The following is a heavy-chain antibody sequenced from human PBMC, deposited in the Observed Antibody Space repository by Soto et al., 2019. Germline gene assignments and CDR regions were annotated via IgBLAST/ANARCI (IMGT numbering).Heavy chain of an antibody. CDR3: AKDAVPGDGVWLMDH. D-gene: IGHD4-17*01. V-gene: IGHV3-23*01. J-gene: IGHJ4*02. Sequence: EVQLLASGGGLVQPGGSLRLSCAASGFTFSSYAMSWVRQAPGKGLESVAGLYGNSGGIQYSDSVKGRFTISRDNSKNIVYLQMNSLRVEDTAVYFCAKDAVPGDGVWLMDHWGQGTLVTVSS. CDR2: LYGNSGGI. CDR1: GFTFSSYA.